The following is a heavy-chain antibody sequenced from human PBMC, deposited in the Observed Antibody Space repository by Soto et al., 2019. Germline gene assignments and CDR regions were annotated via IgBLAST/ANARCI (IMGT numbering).Heavy chain of an antibody. D-gene: IGHD5-18*01. CDR1: GYTFTSYY. Sequence: RASVKVSCKASGYTFTSYYMHSVRQAPGQGXEWMGIINPSGGSTSYAQKFQGRVTMTRDTSTSTVYMELSSLRSEDTAVYYCARVPSGYSYGYGGLYYFDYWGQGTLVTVSS. V-gene: IGHV1-46*01. CDR2: INPSGGST. CDR3: ARVPSGYSYGYGGLYYFDY. J-gene: IGHJ4*02.